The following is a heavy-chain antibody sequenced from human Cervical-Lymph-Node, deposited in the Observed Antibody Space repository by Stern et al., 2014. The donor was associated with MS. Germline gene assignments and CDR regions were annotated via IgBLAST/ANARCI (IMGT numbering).Heavy chain of an antibody. CDR1: GFTFSNYG. CDR3: ARGNWNYEGMGY. CDR2: IWHDGNKK. D-gene: IGHD1-7*01. V-gene: IGHV3-33*01. Sequence: VHLVESGGGVVQPGRSLRLSCAASGFTFSNYGMHWVRQAPGKGLEWLAVIWHDGNKKYYADSVKGRFTISRDNSKNTLFLQMSSLTAEDTALYYCARGNWNYEGMGYWGQGTLVTVSS. J-gene: IGHJ4*02.